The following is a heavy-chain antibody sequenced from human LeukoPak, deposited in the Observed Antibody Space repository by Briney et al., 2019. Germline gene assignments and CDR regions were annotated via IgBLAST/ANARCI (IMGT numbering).Heavy chain of an antibody. J-gene: IGHJ4*02. D-gene: IGHD6-13*01. CDR1: GFTFSRYA. V-gene: IGHV3-64D*09. CDR2: TRTNGGVT. CDR3: VKDVSSTYYYFDY. Sequence: RGSLRLSCSASGFTFSRYAMHWVRQAPGKGLEYVSATRTNGGVTYYADSVKGRFTISRENSKKTLYLEMSSLRVEDTAVYYCVKDVSSTYYYFDYWGQGTLVT.